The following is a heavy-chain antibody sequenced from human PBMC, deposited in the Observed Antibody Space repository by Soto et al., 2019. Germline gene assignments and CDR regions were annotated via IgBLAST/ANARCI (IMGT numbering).Heavy chain of an antibody. Sequence: QVQLQQWGAGLLKPSETLSLTCAVYGGSFSGYYWSWIRQAPGKGLEWIGEINHSGSTNYNPSPKSRATISVDTAKNQFSLKLSSVTAADTGVYYCASIYCSGGSCYSEWNWCDPWGQGTLVTVSS. D-gene: IGHD2-15*01. CDR3: ASIYCSGGSCYSEWNWCDP. CDR2: INHSGST. V-gene: IGHV4-34*01. CDR1: GGSFSGYY. J-gene: IGHJ5*02.